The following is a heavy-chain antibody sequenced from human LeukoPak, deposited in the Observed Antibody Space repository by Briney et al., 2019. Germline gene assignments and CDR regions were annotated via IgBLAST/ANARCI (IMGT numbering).Heavy chain of an antibody. CDR3: ARMYYYDSSGYYRDYYYYGMDV. CDR1: VGSISSYY. J-gene: IGHJ6*02. CDR2: XXXXGST. V-gene: IGHV4-59*01. Sequence: PSETLSLTCTVSVGSISSYYWSWIRQPPGKGLXXXXXXXXXGSTNYNPSLKSRVTISVDTSKNQFSLKLSSVTAADTAVYYCARMYYYDSSGYYRDYYYYGMDVWGQGTTVTVSS. D-gene: IGHD3-22*01.